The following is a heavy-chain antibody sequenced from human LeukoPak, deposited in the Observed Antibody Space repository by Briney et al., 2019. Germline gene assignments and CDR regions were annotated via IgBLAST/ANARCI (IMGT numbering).Heavy chain of an antibody. V-gene: IGHV4-39*07. J-gene: IGHJ5*02. CDR3: ARCRGSSWYWFDP. Sequence: PSETLSLTCTVSGGSISDSSYYWGWIRQPPGKGLEWIGTVYYSGNAYYNPSLKSRVTISVDTSKNQFSLKLSSVTAADTAVYYCARCRGSSWYWFDPWGQGTLVTVSS. CDR1: GGSISDSSYY. CDR2: VYYSGNA. D-gene: IGHD6-13*01.